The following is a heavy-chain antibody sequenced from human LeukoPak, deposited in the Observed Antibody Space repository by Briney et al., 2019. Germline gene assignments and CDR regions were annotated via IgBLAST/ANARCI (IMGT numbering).Heavy chain of an antibody. J-gene: IGHJ4*02. D-gene: IGHD1-26*01. CDR2: IGGSGSTT. CDR3: AKVLHLLGATPWGFDS. Sequence: GGSLRLSCSASGFTFSDYAMGWVRQAPGKGLEWVSAIGGSGSTTCYADSVKGRFTISRDNSKHTLYLQMNSLGAEDTAVYYCAKVLHLLGATPWGFDSWGQGTLVTVSS. CDR1: GFTFSDYA. V-gene: IGHV3-23*01.